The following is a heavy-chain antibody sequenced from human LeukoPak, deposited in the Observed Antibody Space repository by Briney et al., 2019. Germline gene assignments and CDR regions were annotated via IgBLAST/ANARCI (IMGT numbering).Heavy chain of an antibody. Sequence: GGSLRHSCAASGFIFSSYGMHWVRQAPGKGLEWVAVISYDGSLKYYADSVQGRFTISRDNSKNTLYLQMNSLRTEDTAVYYCAKDRWFGESQYYFDSWGQGTLVTVSS. V-gene: IGHV3-30*18. D-gene: IGHD3-10*01. CDR3: AKDRWFGESQYYFDS. CDR1: GFIFSSYG. J-gene: IGHJ4*02. CDR2: ISYDGSLK.